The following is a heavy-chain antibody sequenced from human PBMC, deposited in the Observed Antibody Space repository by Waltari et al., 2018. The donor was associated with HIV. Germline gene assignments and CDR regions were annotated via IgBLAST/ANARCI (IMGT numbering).Heavy chain of an antibody. V-gene: IGHV3-33*06. CDR3: AKDANTFHEFGPNWLDP. Sequence: QVQLVESGGGVVQPGRSLRLSCETSGFTFKSYGMHWVRQAPGKGLEWVAVIWYDGTEKYYVDSVKGRFVISRDNSKNTLYLQMNSLRPEDTAMYYCAKDANTFHEFGPNWLDPWGQGTLVSVSS. CDR1: GFTFKSYG. D-gene: IGHD3-10*01. CDR2: IWYDGTEK. J-gene: IGHJ5*02.